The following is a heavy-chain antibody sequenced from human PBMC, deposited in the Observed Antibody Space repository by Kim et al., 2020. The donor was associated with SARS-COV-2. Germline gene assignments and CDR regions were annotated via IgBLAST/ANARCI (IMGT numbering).Heavy chain of an antibody. V-gene: IGHV3-72*01. D-gene: IGHD3-3*01. J-gene: IGHJ6*02. Sequence: GRFTISRDDAKNSLYLQMNSLKTEDTGVYYCARDTHKTMFGVSFYYYGMDVWGQGTTVTVSS. CDR3: ARDTHKTMFGVSFYYYGMDV.